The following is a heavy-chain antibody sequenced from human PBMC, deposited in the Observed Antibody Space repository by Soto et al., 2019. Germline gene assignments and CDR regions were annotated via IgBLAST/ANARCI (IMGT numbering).Heavy chain of an antibody. Sequence: PGGSLRLSCAASGFTFSSYAMSWVRQAPGKGLEWVANIKQDGSEKYYVDSVKGRFTISRDNAKNSLYLQMNSLRAEDTAVYYCARDSLSSSWYGPNDYWGQGTLVTVSS. CDR2: IKQDGSEK. CDR1: GFTFSSYA. D-gene: IGHD6-13*01. J-gene: IGHJ4*02. V-gene: IGHV3-7*01. CDR3: ARDSLSSSWYGPNDY.